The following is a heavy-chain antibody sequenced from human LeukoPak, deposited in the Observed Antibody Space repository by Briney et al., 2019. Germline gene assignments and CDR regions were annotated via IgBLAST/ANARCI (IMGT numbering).Heavy chain of an antibody. CDR3: AGVEMATIYYYYYYMDV. CDR1: GGSISSHY. V-gene: IGHV4-59*11. D-gene: IGHD5-24*01. CDR2: IYYSGST. Sequence: SETLSLTCTVSGGSISSHYWSWIRQPPGKGLEWIGYIYYSGSTNYNPSLKSRVTISVDTSKNQFSLKLSSVTAADTAVYYCAGVEMATIYYYYYYMDVWGKGTTVTVSS. J-gene: IGHJ6*03.